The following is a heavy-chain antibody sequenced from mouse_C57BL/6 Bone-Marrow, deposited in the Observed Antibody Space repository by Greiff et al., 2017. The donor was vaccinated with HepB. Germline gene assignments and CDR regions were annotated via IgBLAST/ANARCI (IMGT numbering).Heavy chain of an antibody. CDR2: IDPSDSYT. CDR3: ATTGFAY. V-gene: IGHV1-59*01. D-gene: IGHD4-1*02. J-gene: IGHJ3*01. Sequence: QVQLQQPGAELVRPGTSVKLSCKASGYTFTSYWMHWVKQRPGQGLEWIGVIDPSDSYTNYNQKSKGKATLTVDTSSSTAYMQLSSLTSEDSAVYYYATTGFAYWGQGTLVTVSA. CDR1: GYTFTSYW.